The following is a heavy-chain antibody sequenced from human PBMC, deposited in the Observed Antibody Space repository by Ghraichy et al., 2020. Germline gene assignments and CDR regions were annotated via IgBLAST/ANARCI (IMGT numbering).Heavy chain of an antibody. CDR3: ARWGYGSGTFLYAFDI. D-gene: IGHD3-10*01. V-gene: IGHV4-59*01. Sequence: SETLSLTCTVSGGSISSYYWSWIRQPPGKGLEWIGYIYYSGSTNYNPSLKSRVTISVDTSKNQFSLKLSSVTAADTAVYYCARWGYGSGTFLYAFDIWGQGIMVTVSS. J-gene: IGHJ3*02. CDR1: GGSISSYY. CDR2: IYYSGST.